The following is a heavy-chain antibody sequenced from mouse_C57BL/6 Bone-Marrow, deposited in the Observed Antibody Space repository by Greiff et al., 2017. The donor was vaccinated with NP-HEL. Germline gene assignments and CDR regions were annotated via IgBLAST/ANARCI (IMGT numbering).Heavy chain of an antibody. D-gene: IGHD2-1*01. CDR1: GYSITSDY. J-gene: IGHJ2*01. CDR2: ISYSGST. Sequence: EVKLMESGPGLAKPSQTLSLTCSVTGYSITSDYWNWIRKFPGNKLEYMGYISYSGSTYYNQSLKNRISITRATNKTQDYLQLNSVTTEDTATYYCARAGNYYFDYWGQGTTLTVSS. V-gene: IGHV3-8*01. CDR3: ARAGNYYFDY.